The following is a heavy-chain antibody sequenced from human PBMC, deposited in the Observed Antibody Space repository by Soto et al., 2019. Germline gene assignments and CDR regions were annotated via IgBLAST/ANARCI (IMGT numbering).Heavy chain of an antibody. CDR1: GDSVSSNSAA. CDR3: AREGYYDSSGYYYYYYYMDV. J-gene: IGHJ6*03. V-gene: IGHV6-1*01. D-gene: IGHD3-22*01. CDR2: TYYRSKWYN. Sequence: KQSQTLSLTCAISGDSVSSNSAAWNWIRQSPSRGLEWLGRTYYRSKWYNDYAVSVKSRITINPDTSKNQFSLQLNSVTPEDTAVYYCAREGYYDSSGYYYYYYYMDVWGKGTTVTVSS.